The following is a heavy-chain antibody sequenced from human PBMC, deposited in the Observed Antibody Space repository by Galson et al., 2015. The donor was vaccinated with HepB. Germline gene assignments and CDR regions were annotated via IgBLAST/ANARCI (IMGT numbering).Heavy chain of an antibody. Sequence: SVKVSCKASGGTFSSYAISWVRQAPGQGLEWMGGIIPIFGTANYAQKFQGRVTITADESTSTAYMELSSLRSEDTAVYYCARPRTIFGVVPSDAYGTDVWGQGTTVTVSS. V-gene: IGHV1-69*13. D-gene: IGHD3-3*01. CDR2: IIPIFGTA. CDR3: ARPRTIFGVVPSDAYGTDV. J-gene: IGHJ6*02. CDR1: GGTFSSYA.